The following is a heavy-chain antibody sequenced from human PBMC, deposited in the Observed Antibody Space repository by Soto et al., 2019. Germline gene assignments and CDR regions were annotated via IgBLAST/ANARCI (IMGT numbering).Heavy chain of an antibody. CDR1: GGSISSSNW. CDR2: IYHSGST. V-gene: IGHV4-4*02. Sequence: QVQLQESGPGLVKPSGTLSLTCAVSGGSISSSNWWSWVRQPPGKGLEWIGEIYHSGSTSYNPSLKSRVSISVDKSNNQFSLNLSSVTAADTAVYYCARYCTGNRPFDYWGQGTLVTVSS. CDR3: ARYCTGNRPFDY. D-gene: IGHD2-8*02. J-gene: IGHJ4*02.